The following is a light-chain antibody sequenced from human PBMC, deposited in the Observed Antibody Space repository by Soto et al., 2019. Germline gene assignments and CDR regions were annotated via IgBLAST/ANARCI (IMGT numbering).Light chain of an antibody. J-gene: IGLJ3*02. CDR2: RNN. Sequence: QSVLTQPPSASGTPGQRVTISCSGSNSNIGKNYVYWYRQLPGTAPKLLIYRNNQRPSGVPDRFSGSKSGTSASLAISGLRSEDEADYYCAAWDDSLNGWVFGGGTKLTVL. CDR3: AAWDDSLNGWV. CDR1: NSNIGKNY. V-gene: IGLV1-47*01.